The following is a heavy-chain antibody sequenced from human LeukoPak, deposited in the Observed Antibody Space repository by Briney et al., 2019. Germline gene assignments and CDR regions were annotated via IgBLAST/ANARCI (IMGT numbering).Heavy chain of an antibody. V-gene: IGHV1-2*02. J-gene: IGHJ4*02. D-gene: IGHD3-22*01. CDR2: INPNSGGT. Sequence: ASVKVSCKASGYTFTGYYIHWVRQAPGQGLEWMGWINPNSGGTNYAQKFQGRVTMTRDTSISTAYMELSRLRSDDTAVYYCARGPRITMIVVVINPFDYWGQGTLVTVSS. CDR3: ARGPRITMIVVVINPFDY. CDR1: GYTFTGYY.